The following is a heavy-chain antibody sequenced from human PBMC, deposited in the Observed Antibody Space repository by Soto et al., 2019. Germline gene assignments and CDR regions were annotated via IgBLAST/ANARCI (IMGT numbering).Heavy chain of an antibody. CDR1: GITGFSFNSYA. D-gene: IGHD7-27*01. CDR2: ISGSGSTT. J-gene: IGHJ4*02. Sequence: GGSLRLSCAVSGITGFSFNSYAMTWVRQGPGKGLEWVSTISGSGSTTYYADSVKGRFTISRDNSKKTLYIQMNSLRAEDTAVYHCAKGSLLGTSAPLDYWGQGTLVTVSS. V-gene: IGHV3-23*01. CDR3: AKGSLLGTSAPLDY.